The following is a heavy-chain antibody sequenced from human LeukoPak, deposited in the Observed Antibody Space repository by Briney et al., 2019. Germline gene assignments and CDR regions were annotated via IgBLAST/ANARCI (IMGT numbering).Heavy chain of an antibody. J-gene: IGHJ5*02. CDR2: IYTSGST. Sequence: SQTLSLTCTVSGDSISSGSYYCSWIRQPAGKGLEWIGRIYTSGSTNYNPSLKSRVTISVDTSKNQFSLKLSSVTAADTAVYYCARARAARFPRSFDPWGQGTLVTVSS. CDR3: ARARAARFPRSFDP. D-gene: IGHD6-6*01. V-gene: IGHV4-61*02. CDR1: GDSISSGSYY.